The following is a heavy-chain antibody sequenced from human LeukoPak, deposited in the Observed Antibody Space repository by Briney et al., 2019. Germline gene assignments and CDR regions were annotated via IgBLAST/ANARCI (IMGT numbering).Heavy chain of an antibody. D-gene: IGHD3-10*01. CDR3: ARDRWFGEFDAFDI. CDR1: GFTSSSYS. CDR2: ISSSSSTI. Sequence: PGGSLRLSCAASGFTSSSYSMNWVRQAPGKGLEWVSYISSSSSTIYYADSVKGRFTISRDNAKNSLYLQMNSLRAEDTAVYYCARDRWFGEFDAFDIWGQGTMVTVSS. J-gene: IGHJ3*02. V-gene: IGHV3-48*01.